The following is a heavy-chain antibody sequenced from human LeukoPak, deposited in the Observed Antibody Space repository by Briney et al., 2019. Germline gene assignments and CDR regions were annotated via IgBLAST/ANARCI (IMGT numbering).Heavy chain of an antibody. CDR1: GFTFDDYT. Sequence: GGSLRLSCAASGFTFDDYTMHWVRQAPGKGLEWVSLISWDGGSTYYADSVKGRFTISRDNSKNSLYLQMNSLRTEDTALYYCAKDISGHYDSSGYFDYWGQGTLVTVSS. CDR2: ISWDGGST. V-gene: IGHV3-43*01. J-gene: IGHJ4*02. D-gene: IGHD3-22*01. CDR3: AKDISGHYDSSGYFDY.